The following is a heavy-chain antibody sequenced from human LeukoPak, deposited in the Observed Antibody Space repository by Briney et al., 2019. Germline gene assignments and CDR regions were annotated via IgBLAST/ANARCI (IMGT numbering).Heavy chain of an antibody. D-gene: IGHD2-2*01. Sequence: GASLKTSSRGSGYSFTSYWIAWVRQMPGKGLEWMGIIYTGDSETRDSPSFQGQVTISADKSINTAYLQWSSVKASDTAMYYCARHSPSRSFTLFDYWGQGTLVTVSS. V-gene: IGHV5-51*01. CDR1: GYSFTSYW. CDR2: IYTGDSET. J-gene: IGHJ4*02. CDR3: ARHSPSRSFTLFDY.